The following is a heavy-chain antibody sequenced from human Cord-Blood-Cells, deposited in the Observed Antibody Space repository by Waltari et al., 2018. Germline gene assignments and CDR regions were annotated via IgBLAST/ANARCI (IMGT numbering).Heavy chain of an antibody. V-gene: IGHV1-2*04. CDR1: GYTFTGYY. J-gene: IGHJ4*02. Sequence: QVQLVQSGAAVKKPGASVKVSCKASGYTFTGYYMHWVRQAPGQGLEWMGWINPNSGGTNYAQKFQGWVTMTRDTSISTAYMELSRLRSDDTAVYYCARDWEKRREYSSSSIIGYWGQGTLVTVSS. CDR2: INPNSGGT. CDR3: ARDWEKRREYSSSSIIGY. D-gene: IGHD6-6*01.